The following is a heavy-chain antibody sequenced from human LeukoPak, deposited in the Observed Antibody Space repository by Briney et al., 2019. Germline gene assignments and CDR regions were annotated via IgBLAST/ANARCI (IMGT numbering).Heavy chain of an antibody. Sequence: GGPLRLSCAASGFTFSSYAMHWVRQAPGKGLEWVAVISYDGSNKYYADSVKGRFTISRDNAENSLYLQMNSLRVEDTAFYYCARDLAYSRLDYWGQGMLVTVSS. CDR3: ARDLAYSRLDY. CDR1: GFTFSSYA. CDR2: ISYDGSNK. J-gene: IGHJ4*02. V-gene: IGHV3-30-3*01. D-gene: IGHD5-18*01.